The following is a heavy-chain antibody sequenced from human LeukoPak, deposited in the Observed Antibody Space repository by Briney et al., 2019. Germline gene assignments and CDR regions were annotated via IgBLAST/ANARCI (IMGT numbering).Heavy chain of an antibody. CDR1: GFTFSSYS. D-gene: IGHD6-13*01. J-gene: IGHJ5*02. CDR2: ISSSSSYI. CDR3: ARAVRPYSSSWYWFDP. Sequence: GGSLRLSCAASGFTFSSYSMNWVRQAPGKGLEWVSSISSSSSYIYYADSVKGRFTISRDNAKNSLYLQMNSLSAEDAAVYYCARAVRPYSSSWYWFDPWGQGTLVTVSS. V-gene: IGHV3-21*01.